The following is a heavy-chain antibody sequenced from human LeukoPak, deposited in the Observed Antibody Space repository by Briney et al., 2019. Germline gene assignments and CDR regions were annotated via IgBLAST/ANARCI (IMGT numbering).Heavy chain of an antibody. CDR3: AREAYDSGSFRTDYYYMDV. CDR2: INPNSGGT. Sequence: GASVKVSCKASGYTFTGYYMHWLRQAPGQGLEWMGRINPNSGGTNYAQKFQGRVTVTRDTSISTAYMELSRLRFDDTAVYYCAREAYDSGSFRTDYYYMDVWGKGTTVTISS. V-gene: IGHV1-2*06. J-gene: IGHJ6*03. D-gene: IGHD3-10*01. CDR1: GYTFTGYY.